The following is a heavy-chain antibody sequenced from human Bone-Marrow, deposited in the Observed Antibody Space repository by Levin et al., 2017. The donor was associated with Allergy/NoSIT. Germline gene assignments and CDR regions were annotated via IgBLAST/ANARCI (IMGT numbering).Heavy chain of an antibody. Sequence: SQTLSLTCSVSGDSIRGSYYWGWIRLPPGKGPEWIASVFFTGSPYYSPSLKSRVTISVDTSKNQFSLSVRSVTAADTAVYYCARHLNLGETVFDYWGHGILVTVSS. V-gene: IGHV4-39*01. D-gene: IGHD2-21*01. J-gene: IGHJ4*01. CDR2: VFFTGSP. CDR1: GDSIRGSYY. CDR3: ARHLNLGETVFDY.